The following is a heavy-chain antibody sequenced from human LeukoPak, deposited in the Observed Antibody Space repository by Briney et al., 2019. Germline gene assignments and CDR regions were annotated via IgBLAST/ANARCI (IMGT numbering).Heavy chain of an antibody. CDR1: GFIVSSNY. V-gene: IGHV3-53*01. D-gene: IGHD6-19*01. CDR3: ARVNPSGWAIDY. J-gene: IGHJ4*02. CDR2: IYIGGST. Sequence: GGSLRLSCAASGFIVSSNYLSWVRQAPGKGLEWVSVIYIGGSTYYADSVKGRFTISRDDSKNTLYLQMNTLRAEDTAVYYCARVNPSGWAIDYWGQGTLVTVSS.